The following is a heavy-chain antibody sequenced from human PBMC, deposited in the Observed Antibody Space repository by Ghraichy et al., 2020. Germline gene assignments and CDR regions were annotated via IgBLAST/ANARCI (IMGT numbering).Heavy chain of an antibody. CDR1: GGSITSSY. Sequence: SQTLSLTCTVSGGSITSSYWSWIRQSPGKRLEWIGMIYYTGNTNYNPSLKSRVDISADTSRNQFFLQLTSVTAADTAVYFCARGKTSGSLYGNYFDFWGPGTLVSVS. J-gene: IGHJ4*02. CDR2: IYYTGNT. V-gene: IGHV4-59*08. D-gene: IGHD1-26*01. CDR3: ARGKTSGSLYGNYFDF.